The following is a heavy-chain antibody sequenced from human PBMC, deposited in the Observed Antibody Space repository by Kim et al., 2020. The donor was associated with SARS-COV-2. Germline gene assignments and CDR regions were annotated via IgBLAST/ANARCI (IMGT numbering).Heavy chain of an antibody. CDR2: VHSNGNT. J-gene: IGHJ4*02. CDR1: GDSVSRGSYY. Sequence: SETLSLTCTVSGDSVSRGSYYWSWIRQPPGKGLEWIGYVHSNGNTNYNPSLKSRVTISVDTSKNQFSLNLRSVTAAETAVYYCSRGDYYDSSGYLHWGQGTLVTASS. CDR3: SRGDYYDSSGYLH. V-gene: IGHV4-61*01. D-gene: IGHD3-22*01.